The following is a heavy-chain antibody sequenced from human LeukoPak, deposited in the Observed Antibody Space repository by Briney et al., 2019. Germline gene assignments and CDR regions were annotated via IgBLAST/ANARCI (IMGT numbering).Heavy chain of an antibody. J-gene: IGHJ4*02. Sequence: GGSLRLSCAASGFTFSFNAMTWVRQAPGKGLDWVSAISGGSTSTYYADSVKGRFTISRDNSKNTVYLQMNSLRAEDTAVYYCGRSSGWYAFDYWGQGTLVTVSS. V-gene: IGHV3-23*01. CDR3: GRSSGWYAFDY. D-gene: IGHD6-19*01. CDR2: ISGGSTST. CDR1: GFTFSFNA.